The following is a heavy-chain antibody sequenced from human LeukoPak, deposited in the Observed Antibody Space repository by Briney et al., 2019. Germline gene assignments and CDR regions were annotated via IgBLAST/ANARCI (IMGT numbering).Heavy chain of an antibody. CDR1: GGSISSYY. Sequence: PSETLSLTCTVSGGSISSYYWSWIRQPPGKGLEWIGYIHYSGSTNYNPSLKSRVTISVDTSKNQFSLKLSSVTAADTAVYYCARDVLQAFDIWGQGTMVTVSS. V-gene: IGHV4-59*01. CDR2: IHYSGST. J-gene: IGHJ3*02. CDR3: ARDVLQAFDI. D-gene: IGHD2-15*01.